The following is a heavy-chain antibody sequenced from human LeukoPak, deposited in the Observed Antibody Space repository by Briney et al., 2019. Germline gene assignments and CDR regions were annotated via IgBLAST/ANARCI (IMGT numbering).Heavy chain of an antibody. D-gene: IGHD3-10*01. V-gene: IGHV2-5*08. CDR1: GFTFSGSS. J-gene: IGHJ5*02. Sequence: LRLSCAASGFTFSGSSMSWIRQPPGKSLEWLALIYWDDDKRYSPFLKNRLTITKDTSKNQVVLTMTNMDPVDTATYYCAHRGTSGIFDPWGQGTLVTVSS. CDR2: IYWDDDK. CDR3: AHRGTSGIFDP.